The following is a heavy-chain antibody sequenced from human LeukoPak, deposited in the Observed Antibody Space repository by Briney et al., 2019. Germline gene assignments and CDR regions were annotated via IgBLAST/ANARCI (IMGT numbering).Heavy chain of an antibody. D-gene: IGHD3-22*01. Sequence: GGSLRLSCAASGFTFSSYSMNWVRQAPGKGLEWVSSISSSSSNIYYADSVKGRFTISRDNAKNSLYLQMNSLRAEDTAVYYCAKVFSGSLDAFDIWGQGTMVTVSS. CDR2: ISSSSSNI. CDR1: GFTFSSYS. J-gene: IGHJ3*02. CDR3: AKVFSGSLDAFDI. V-gene: IGHV3-21*04.